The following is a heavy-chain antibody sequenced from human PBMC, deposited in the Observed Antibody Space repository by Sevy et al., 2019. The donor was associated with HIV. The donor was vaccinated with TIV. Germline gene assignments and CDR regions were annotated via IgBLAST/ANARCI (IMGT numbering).Heavy chain of an antibody. Sequence: ASVKVSCEAAGLTFSNSAVQWVRQVRGQRLEWIGWIVVGSGHTNFAQEFRERVTFTRDMSTKTAYMELSSLRSEDTAVLYRAAESRGYWGGGSWSVETGLDVWGQGTTVTVSS. CDR1: GLTFSNSA. CDR2: IVVGSGHT. J-gene: IGHJ6*02. V-gene: IGHV1-58*01. D-gene: IGHD2-15*01. CDR3: AAESRGYWGGGSWSVETGLDV.